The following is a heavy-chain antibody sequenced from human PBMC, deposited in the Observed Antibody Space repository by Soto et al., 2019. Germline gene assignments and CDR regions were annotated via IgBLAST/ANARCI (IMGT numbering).Heavy chain of an antibody. Sequence: EVQLVESGGGLIQPGGSLGLSCAASGFTISTNYMSWVRQAPGKGPEWVSVIFSGGRTYYADSVKGRFTISRDISKNTLYLQMNSLRADDTAVYYCARVPDTGGRDFFDYWGHGTLVTVSS. D-gene: IGHD7-27*01. CDR2: IFSGGRT. V-gene: IGHV3-53*01. J-gene: IGHJ4*01. CDR3: ARVPDTGGRDFFDY. CDR1: GFTISTNY.